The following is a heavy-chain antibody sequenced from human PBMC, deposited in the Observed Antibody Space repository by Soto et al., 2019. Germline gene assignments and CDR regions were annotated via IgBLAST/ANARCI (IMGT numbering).Heavy chain of an antibody. CDR1: GYTFTDFG. V-gene: IGHV1-18*01. J-gene: IGHJ4*02. Sequence: ASVKVSCKASGYTFTDFGLIWVRQAPGQGPEWMGWVSAYNGNTNYAQKLQGRVTMTRDTSTSTAYMELRSLRSDDTAMYYCAREMPGYCSNSACLPGYCGPGPLFTVSS. CDR3: AREMPGYCSNSACLPGY. D-gene: IGHD2-2*03. CDR2: VSAYNGNT.